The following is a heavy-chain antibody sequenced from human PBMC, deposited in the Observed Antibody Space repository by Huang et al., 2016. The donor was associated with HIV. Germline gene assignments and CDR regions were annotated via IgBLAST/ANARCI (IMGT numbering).Heavy chain of an antibody. J-gene: IGHJ4*02. CDR1: GFTFSTFG. CDR2: IRFDGNKK. Sequence: QVRLVESGGGVVQPGGSLTLSCEASGFTFSTFGMHWVRQAPGKGMEWLDKIRFDGNKKVYEESLKGRLTIFRENSKNTVYLEMNSLTGEDTAMYFCAKGGAGYHNGPEYWGQGTQVIVS. D-gene: IGHD2-8*01. CDR3: AKGGAGYHNGPEY. V-gene: IGHV3-30*02.